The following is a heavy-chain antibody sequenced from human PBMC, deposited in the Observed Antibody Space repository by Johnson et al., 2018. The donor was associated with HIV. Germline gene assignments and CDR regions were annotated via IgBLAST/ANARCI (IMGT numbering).Heavy chain of an antibody. CDR2: IKEDESEK. Sequence: VQLVESGGGLVQPGGSLRVSCAASGFTLSSYWMSWVRQVPGKGLEFVANIKEDESEKSYVESVKGRFTISRDNANNLMYLQMSSLRAEDTAVYYCARDPGYSSFDIWGQGAMVIVSS. V-gene: IGHV3-7*05. CDR3: ARDPGYSSFDI. CDR1: GFTLSSYW. D-gene: IGHD6-13*01. J-gene: IGHJ3*02.